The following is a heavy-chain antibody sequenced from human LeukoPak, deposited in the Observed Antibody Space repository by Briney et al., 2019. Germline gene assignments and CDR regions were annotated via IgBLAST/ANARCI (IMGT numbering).Heavy chain of an antibody. V-gene: IGHV4-39*01. CDR1: GDSIRSGDSY. CDR3: ARLPITKRALDV. D-gene: IGHD1-14*01. Sequence: PSETLSLTCSVSGDSIRSGDSYWGWIRQTPWKGLEWIGSIYYVGSPYYNPSLNSRRVTISVDTSKNQFPLKVTSVTAADTAVYYCARLPITKRALDVWGQGTTVTVSS. J-gene: IGHJ6*02. CDR2: IYYVGSP.